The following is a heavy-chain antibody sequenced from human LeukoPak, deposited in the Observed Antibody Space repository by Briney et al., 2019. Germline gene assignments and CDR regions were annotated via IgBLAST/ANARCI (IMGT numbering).Heavy chain of an antibody. CDR2: ISTDTGNP. CDR1: GYSFTNYA. CDR3: ARNQYCSSTNCYGGRGALDF. D-gene: IGHD2-2*01. J-gene: IGHJ4*02. V-gene: IGHV7-4-1*02. Sequence: ASVKVSCKASGYSFTNYAMNWVRQAPGQGLEWMGWISTDTGNPTYAQGFTGRFVFSLDTSVSTAYLQISSLKAEDTALYYCARNQYCSSTNCYGGRGALDFWGQGTLLTVSS.